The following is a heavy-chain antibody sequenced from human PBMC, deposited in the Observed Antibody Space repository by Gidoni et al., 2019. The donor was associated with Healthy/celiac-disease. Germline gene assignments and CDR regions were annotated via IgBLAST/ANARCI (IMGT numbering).Heavy chain of an antibody. CDR3: AIPPDSSYYYYGMDV. Sequence: QLVESGGGVVQPGRSLRLSCAASGFTFSSYGMHWVRQAPGKGLEWVAVISYDGSNKYYADSVKGRFTISRDNSKNTLYLQMNSLRAEDTAVYYCAIPPDSSYYYYGMDVWGQGTTVTVSS. J-gene: IGHJ6*02. V-gene: IGHV3-30*03. CDR1: GFTFSSYG. D-gene: IGHD5-18*01. CDR2: ISYDGSNK.